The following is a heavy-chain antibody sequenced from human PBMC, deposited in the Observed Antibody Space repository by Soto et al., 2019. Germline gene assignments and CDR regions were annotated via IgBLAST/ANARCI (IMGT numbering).Heavy chain of an antibody. CDR2: TYYRSKWNN. CDR3: AREGRASSSWYFDY. D-gene: IGHD6-13*01. CDR1: GDSVSSNSAA. J-gene: IGHJ4*02. V-gene: IGHV6-1*01. Sequence: LPLSLTCAISGDSVSSNSAAWNWVRQSPSRGLEWLGRTYYRSKWNNDYAVSVKRRITINPDTSKNQFSLQLNSVTPEDTAVYYCAREGRASSSWYFDYWGQGPLVTVSS.